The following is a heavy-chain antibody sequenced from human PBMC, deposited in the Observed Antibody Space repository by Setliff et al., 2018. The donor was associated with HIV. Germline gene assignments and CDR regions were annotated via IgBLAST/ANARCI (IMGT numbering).Heavy chain of an antibody. D-gene: IGHD3-10*01. Sequence: ASVKVSCKASGDTFTRFHIHWVRQAPGQGLEWMGIINPSGDSANYAQKFQGRATMTRDTSTSTVYMEVSSLRSEDTAVYCCATEDKGYYASGLGWGQGTLVTVSS. CDR3: ATEDKGYYASGLG. J-gene: IGHJ4*02. V-gene: IGHV1-46*01. CDR1: GDTFTRFH. CDR2: INPSGDSA.